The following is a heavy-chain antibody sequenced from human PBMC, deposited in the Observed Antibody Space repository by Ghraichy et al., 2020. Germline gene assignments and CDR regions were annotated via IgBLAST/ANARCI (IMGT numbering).Heavy chain of an antibody. CDR2: ISGSGGST. V-gene: IGHV3-23*01. CDR1: GITFNSNA. Sequence: GESLNISCAASGITFNSNAMSWVRQTPGRGLEWVSAISGSGGSTYYADSVKGRFTISRDNSKNTLYLQMNSLRDEDTAVFYCAKYSGSYPTYGMDVWGQGTTVTVSS. CDR3: AKYSGSYPTYGMDV. D-gene: IGHD1-26*01. J-gene: IGHJ6*02.